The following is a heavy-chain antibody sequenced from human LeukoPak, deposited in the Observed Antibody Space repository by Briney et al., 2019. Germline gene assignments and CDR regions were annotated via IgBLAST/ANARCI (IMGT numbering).Heavy chain of an antibody. D-gene: IGHD1-26*01. J-gene: IGHJ4*02. CDR1: GFTVNSNY. V-gene: IGHV3-66*01. CDR2: VYSGDRT. CDR3: ARGYLIDY. Sequence: GGSLRLSCAASGFTVNSNYMSWVRQAPGKGLEWVSVVYSGDRTYYADSVKGRFTISRDDSTNTLYLLMNSLRAEDTAVYYCARGYLIDYWGQGALVTVSS.